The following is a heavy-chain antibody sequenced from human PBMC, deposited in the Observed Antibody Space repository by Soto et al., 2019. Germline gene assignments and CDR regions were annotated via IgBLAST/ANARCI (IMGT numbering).Heavy chain of an antibody. J-gene: IGHJ4*02. CDR2: ISGSGGGT. Sequence: EVQLLESGGALVQPGGSLRLSCAASGFTFSSYAMSWVRQAPGKGLEWVSAISGSGGGTYYADSVKSRFTISRDNSKNTLYLQMNSLRAEDTAVYYCAKASSWYPYFDYWGQGTLVTVSS. V-gene: IGHV3-23*01. D-gene: IGHD6-13*01. CDR1: GFTFSSYA. CDR3: AKASSWYPYFDY.